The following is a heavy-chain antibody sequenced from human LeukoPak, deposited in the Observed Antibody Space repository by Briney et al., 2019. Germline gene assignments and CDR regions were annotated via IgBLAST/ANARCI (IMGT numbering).Heavy chain of an antibody. J-gene: IGHJ4*02. CDR3: ARVARRGSGSYYHFDY. CDR1: GGSIRSYY. D-gene: IGHD3-10*01. Sequence: SETLSLTCIVSGGSIRSYYWSWIRQPPGKGLEWIGYIYYSGSTNYNPSLKSRVTISVDTSKNQFSLKLSSVTAADTAVYYCARVARRGSGSYYHFDYWGQGTLVTVSS. V-gene: IGHV4-59*01. CDR2: IYYSGST.